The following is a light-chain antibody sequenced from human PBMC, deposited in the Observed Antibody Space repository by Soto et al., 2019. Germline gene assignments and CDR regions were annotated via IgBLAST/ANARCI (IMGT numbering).Light chain of an antibody. CDR2: QTS. V-gene: IGKV1-5*03. J-gene: IGKJ3*01. Sequence: DIQMTQSPSTLSASVGDRVIITCRASQGIGVWLAWYQQKPGKAPKLLIYQTSTLESGVPSRFSGSGSVTEFALTVSCLQPDDFATYYCQQYSSYSGFTFGPGTKVDIK. CDR1: QGIGVW. CDR3: QQYSSYSGFT.